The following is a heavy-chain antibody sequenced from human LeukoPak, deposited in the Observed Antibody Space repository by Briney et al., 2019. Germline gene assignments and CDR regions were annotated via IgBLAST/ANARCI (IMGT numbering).Heavy chain of an antibody. D-gene: IGHD5-18*01. CDR2: FYYSGST. CDR1: GGSISSSSYY. V-gene: IGHV4-39*07. Sequence: SETLSLTCTVSGGSISSSSYYWGWIRQPPGKGLEWIGSFYYSGSTYYNPSLKSRVTISVDTSKNQFSLKLSSVTAADTAVYYCAREFRDTAMVAQDYYYYMDVWGKGTTVTVSS. J-gene: IGHJ6*03. CDR3: AREFRDTAMVAQDYYYYMDV.